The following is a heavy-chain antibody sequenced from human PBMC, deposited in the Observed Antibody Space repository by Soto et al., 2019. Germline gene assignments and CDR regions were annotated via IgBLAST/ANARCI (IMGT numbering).Heavy chain of an antibody. CDR1: GISLSNARTG. V-gene: IGHV2-26*01. CDR3: ARILRNNHHPPDY. D-gene: IGHD3-16*01. Sequence: QVTLKESGPVLVKPTETLTLTCTVSGISLSNARTGVSWIRQPPGKALEWLAHIFSNDEKSYSTSLKSRITISKDTSKSQVVLTMTNVDPVDTATYYCARILRNNHHPPDYWGQGTLVTVS. CDR2: IFSNDEK. J-gene: IGHJ4*02.